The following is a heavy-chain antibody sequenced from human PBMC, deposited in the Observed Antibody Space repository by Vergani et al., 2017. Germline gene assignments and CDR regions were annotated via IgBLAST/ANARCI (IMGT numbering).Heavy chain of an antibody. CDR1: GGSFSGYY. D-gene: IGHD5-12*01. V-gene: IGHV4-34*01. Sequence: QVQLQQWGAGLLKPSETLSLTCAVYGGSFSGYYWSWIRQPPGKGLEWIGEINHSGSTNYNPSLKSRVTISVDTSKNQFFLKLSSVTAADTAVYYCAGGANGGVMGWLRSHVDYWDQGTLVTVSS. J-gene: IGHJ4*02. CDR3: AGGANGGVMGWLRSHVDY. CDR2: INHSGST.